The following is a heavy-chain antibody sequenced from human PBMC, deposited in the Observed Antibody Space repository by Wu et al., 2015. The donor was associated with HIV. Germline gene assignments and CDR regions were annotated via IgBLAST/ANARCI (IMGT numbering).Heavy chain of an antibody. V-gene: IGHV1-69*18. D-gene: IGHD3-10*01. CDR2: IIPIFGTA. Sequence: QVQLLQSGPEVKKPGASVKVSCKASGYKFADYHLNWIRQAPGQGLEWMGRIIPIFGTANYAQKFQGRVTITADESTSTAYMELSSLRSEDTAVYYCARDIGAGYYGSGSFERGNWFDPWGQGTLVTVSS. CDR3: ARDIGAGYYGSGSFERGNWFDP. J-gene: IGHJ5*02. CDR1: GYKFADYH.